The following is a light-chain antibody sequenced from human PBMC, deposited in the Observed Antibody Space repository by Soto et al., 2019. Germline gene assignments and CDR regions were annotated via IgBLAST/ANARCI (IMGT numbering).Light chain of an antibody. Sequence: QSVLTQPPAMSGAPGQRVTISCTGSSSNIGAGYDVHWYQQLPGTAPKLLIYGNSNRPSGVPDRFSGSKSGTSASLAITGLQVEDEAYYYCQSYDSSLSVFYVFGTGTKVTVL. J-gene: IGLJ1*01. CDR3: QSYDSSLSVFYV. CDR2: GNS. CDR1: SSNIGAGYD. V-gene: IGLV1-40*01.